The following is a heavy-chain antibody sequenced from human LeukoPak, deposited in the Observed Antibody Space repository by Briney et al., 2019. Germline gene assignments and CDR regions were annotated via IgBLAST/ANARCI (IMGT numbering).Heavy chain of an antibody. CDR2: IYYSGST. CDR1: GGSISSSSYY. J-gene: IGHJ4*02. V-gene: IGHV4-39*07. D-gene: IGHD6-13*01. CDR3: ARDVIAAAGENFDY. Sequence: PSETLSLTCTVSGGSISSSSYYWGWIRQPPGKGLEWIGGIYYSGSTYYNPSLKSRVTISVDTSKNQFSLKLSSVTAADTAVYYCARDVIAAAGENFDYWGQGTLVTVSS.